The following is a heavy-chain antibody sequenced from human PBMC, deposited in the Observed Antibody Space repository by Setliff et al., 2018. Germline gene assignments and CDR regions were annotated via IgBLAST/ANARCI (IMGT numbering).Heavy chain of an antibody. J-gene: IGHJ6*03. Sequence: PSETLSLTCTVSGGSISSGSHYWSWIRQPAGKGLEWIGRIYASGSTNYNPSLKSRVTISVDMSKNQFSLKLSSVTAADTAVYYCARESYYYYMDVWGKGTTVTVS. V-gene: IGHV4-61*02. CDR1: GGSISSGSHY. CDR2: IYASGST. CDR3: ARESYYYYMDV.